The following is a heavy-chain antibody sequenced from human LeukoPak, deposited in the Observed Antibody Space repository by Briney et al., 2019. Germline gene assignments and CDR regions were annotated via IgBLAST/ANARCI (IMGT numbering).Heavy chain of an antibody. V-gene: IGHV3-30*02. CDR1: GFTFSSYG. CDR2: IRYDGSNK. Sequence: GGSLRLSCAASGFTFSSYGMHWVRQAPGKGLEWVAFIRYDGSNKYYAYSVKGRFTISRDNSKNTLYLQMNSLRAEDTAVDYCAKDGYSYGYVLGYWGQGTLVTVSS. CDR3: AKDGYSYGYVLGY. J-gene: IGHJ4*02. D-gene: IGHD5-18*01.